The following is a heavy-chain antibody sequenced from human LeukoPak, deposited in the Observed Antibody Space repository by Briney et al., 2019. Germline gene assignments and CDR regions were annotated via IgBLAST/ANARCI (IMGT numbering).Heavy chain of an antibody. J-gene: IGHJ5*02. V-gene: IGHV1-46*01. D-gene: IGHD3-16*02. CDR1: GYTFIYYY. CDR2: INPSGSST. Sequence: ASVKVSCKASGYTFIYYYIYWVRQAPGQGLEWMGLINPSGSSTLYAQKFQGRVTMTRDMSSLRSEDTAVYYCARDNSVGDIAWCFDPGGQGPLVPVSP. CDR3: ARDNSVGDIAWCFDP.